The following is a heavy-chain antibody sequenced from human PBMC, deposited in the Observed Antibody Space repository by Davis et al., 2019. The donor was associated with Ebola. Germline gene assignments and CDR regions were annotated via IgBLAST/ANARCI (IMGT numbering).Heavy chain of an antibody. Sequence: SVKVFCKASGGTFSSYAISWVRQAPGQGLEWMGRIIPILGIANYAQKFQGRVTITADKTTSTAYMELSSLRSEDTAVYYCARAAGGSYLGGFDYWGQGTLVTVSS. CDR2: IIPILGIA. V-gene: IGHV1-69*04. J-gene: IGHJ4*02. CDR3: ARAAGGSYLGGFDY. D-gene: IGHD1-26*01. CDR1: GGTFSSYA.